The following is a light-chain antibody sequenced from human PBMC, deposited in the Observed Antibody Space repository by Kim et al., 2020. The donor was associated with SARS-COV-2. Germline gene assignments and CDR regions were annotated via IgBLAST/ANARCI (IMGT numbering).Light chain of an antibody. J-gene: IGLJ2*01. CDR1: KLGDKY. V-gene: IGLV3-1*01. CDR2: QDS. Sequence: VSPGQTASITCSGDKLGDKYACWYQQKPGQSHVLVIYQDSKRPSGIPERFSGSNSGNTATLTISGTQAMDEADYYCQAWDSSTVVFGGGTQLTVL. CDR3: QAWDSSTVV.